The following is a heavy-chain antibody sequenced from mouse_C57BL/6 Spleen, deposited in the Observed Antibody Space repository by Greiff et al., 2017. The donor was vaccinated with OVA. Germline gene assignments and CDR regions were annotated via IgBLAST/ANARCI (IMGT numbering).Heavy chain of an antibody. V-gene: IGHV5-12*01. Sequence: EVKLVESGGGLVQPGGSLKLSCAASGFTFSDYYMYWVRQTPEKRLEWVAYISNGGGSTYYPDTVKGRFTISRDNAKNTLYLQMSRLKSEDTAMYYCARHHYGNYDRAMDYWGQGTSVTVSS. J-gene: IGHJ4*01. CDR1: GFTFSDYY. D-gene: IGHD2-1*01. CDR3: ARHHYGNYDRAMDY. CDR2: ISNGGGST.